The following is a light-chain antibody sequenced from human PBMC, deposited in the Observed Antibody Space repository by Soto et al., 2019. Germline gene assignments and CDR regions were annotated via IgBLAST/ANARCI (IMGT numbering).Light chain of an antibody. J-gene: IGKJ1*01. CDR3: QNYNNWPTWT. V-gene: IGKV3-15*01. CDR2: GAS. Sequence: EIVMTQSPATLSVSPGERATVSCRASQSISSNLAWYQQKPGQAPRLLIYGASTRATAIPGRFSGSGSGTEFTLTINGLQSEDFAVYYCQNYNNWPTWTFGQGTKVEIK. CDR1: QSISSN.